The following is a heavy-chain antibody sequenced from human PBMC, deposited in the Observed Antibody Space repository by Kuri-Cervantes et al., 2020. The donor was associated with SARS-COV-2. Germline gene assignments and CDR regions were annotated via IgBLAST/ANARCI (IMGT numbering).Heavy chain of an antibody. V-gene: IGHV3-21*01. D-gene: IGHD5-18*01. Sequence: GESLKISCAASGFNFSSTDMHWVRQAPGKGLEWVSSISSSSSYIYYADSVKGRFTISRDNAKNSLYLQMNSLRAEDTAVYYCARVHSYGPQDYYYYGMDVWGQGTTVTVSS. CDR1: GFNFSSTD. CDR3: ARVHSYGPQDYYYYGMDV. CDR2: ISSSSSYI. J-gene: IGHJ6*02.